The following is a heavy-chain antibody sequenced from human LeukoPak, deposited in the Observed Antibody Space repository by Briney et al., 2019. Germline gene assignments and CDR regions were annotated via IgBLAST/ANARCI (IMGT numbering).Heavy chain of an antibody. CDR3: ARGGVRGVLLPVDY. V-gene: IGHV3-11*06. CDR1: GFTFRDYY. D-gene: IGHD3-10*01. Sequence: PGGSLRLSCAASGFTFRDYYMSWIRQAPGKGLEWVSYISNSDSITKYADSVKGRFTLSRDNAKNSLYLQMNSLRAEDTAVYYCARGGVRGVLLPVDYWGQGTLVTVSS. CDR2: ISNSDSIT. J-gene: IGHJ4*02.